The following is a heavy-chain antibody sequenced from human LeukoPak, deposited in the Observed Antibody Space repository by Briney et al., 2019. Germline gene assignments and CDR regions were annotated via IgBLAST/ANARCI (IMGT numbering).Heavy chain of an antibody. CDR2: VWSDGSNK. Sequence: GGSLRLSCAASGLTFSNYAMHCVRQAPGKGLEWVADVWSDGSNKYYGASVKRRFTISRDNSKSTLYLQMDRLRVDDSALYYCARGYSGIRGNRNFFDSWGQGTLVTVSS. J-gene: IGHJ5*01. CDR3: ARGYSGIRGNRNFFDS. D-gene: IGHD4-23*01. V-gene: IGHV3-33*01. CDR1: GLTFSNYA.